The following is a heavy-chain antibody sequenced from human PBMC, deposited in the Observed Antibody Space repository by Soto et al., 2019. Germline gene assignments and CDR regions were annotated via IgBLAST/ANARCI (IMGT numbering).Heavy chain of an antibody. CDR1: GFTFSSFA. V-gene: IGHV3-30*04. J-gene: IGHJ4*02. CDR2: ISDDGTNK. CDR3: ARLLTTTVTAMGY. D-gene: IGHD2-21*02. Sequence: GGSLRLSCTGSGFTFSSFAIQWVRQAPGKGLEWVAAISDDGTNKYTADSVKGRFTISRDNSRNTVYLQVNSLRIEDTAVYYCARLLTTTVTAMGYWGQGTPVTVSS.